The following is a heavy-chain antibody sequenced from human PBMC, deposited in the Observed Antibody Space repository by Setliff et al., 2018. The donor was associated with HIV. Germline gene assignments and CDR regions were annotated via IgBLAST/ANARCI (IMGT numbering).Heavy chain of an antibody. D-gene: IGHD3-22*01. Sequence: PSETLSLTCTVSGGSISSYYWSWIRQPAGKGLEWIGRIYSSGSTNFNPPLQSRVTISVDTSKNQFSLKLSSVTAADTAVYYCAREIPYSYGGRGHPLWGQGTLVTVSS. V-gene: IGHV4-4*07. CDR3: AREIPYSYGGRGHPL. CDR1: GGSISSYY. CDR2: IYSSGST. J-gene: IGHJ4*02.